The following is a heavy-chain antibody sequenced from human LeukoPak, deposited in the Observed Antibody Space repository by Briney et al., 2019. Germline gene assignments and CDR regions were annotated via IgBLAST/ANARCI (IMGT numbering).Heavy chain of an antibody. J-gene: IGHJ4*02. V-gene: IGHV3-48*03. CDR2: ISSSGSTT. Sequence: GGSLRLSCAASGFTFSSYEMNWVRQAPGKGLEWVSYISSSGSTTHYADSVKGRFTISRDNAKKSLYLQMNSLRAEDTAVYYCARGRDGDYVPLGYWGQGTLVTVSS. CDR1: GFTFSSYE. CDR3: ARGRDGDYVPLGY. D-gene: IGHD4-17*01.